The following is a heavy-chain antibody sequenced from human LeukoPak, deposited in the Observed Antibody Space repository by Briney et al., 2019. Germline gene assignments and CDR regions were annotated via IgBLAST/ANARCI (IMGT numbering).Heavy chain of an antibody. CDR3: AISEYSSSPFDY. D-gene: IGHD6-6*01. J-gene: IGHJ4*02. CDR2: IIPILGIA. CDR1: GGTFSSYN. Sequence: SVKVSCKASGGTFSSYNISWVRQAPGQGLEWMGRIIPILGIANYAQKFQGRVTITADKSTSTAYMELSSLRSEDTAVYYCAISEYSSSPFDYWGQGTLVTVSS. V-gene: IGHV1-69*02.